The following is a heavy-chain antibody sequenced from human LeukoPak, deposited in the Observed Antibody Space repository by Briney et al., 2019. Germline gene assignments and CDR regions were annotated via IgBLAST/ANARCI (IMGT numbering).Heavy chain of an antibody. CDR3: AKGIAAVRLSFDY. J-gene: IGHJ4*02. CDR2: VSGSGGST. V-gene: IGHV3-23*01. D-gene: IGHD6-13*01. Sequence: GGSLRLSCAASGFPFSSYAMSLVRQAPGKGLEWVSGVSGSGGSTYYADSVKGRFTISRDNSKNTVYLQMNSLRAEDTALYYCAKGIAAVRLSFDYWGQGTLVTVSS. CDR1: GFPFSSYA.